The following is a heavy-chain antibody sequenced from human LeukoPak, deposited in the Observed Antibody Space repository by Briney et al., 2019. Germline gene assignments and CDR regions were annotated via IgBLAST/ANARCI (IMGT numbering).Heavy chain of an antibody. CDR3: ARGGLVIAVAGYNWFDP. Sequence: ASVKVSRKASGYTFTGYYVHWVRQAPGQGLEWIGWINPNSGGTNYAQKFQGRVTMTRDTSISTAYMELSRLRSDDTAVYYCARGGLVIAVAGYNWFDPWGQGTLVTVSS. D-gene: IGHD6-19*01. V-gene: IGHV1-2*02. J-gene: IGHJ5*02. CDR1: GYTFTGYY. CDR2: INPNSGGT.